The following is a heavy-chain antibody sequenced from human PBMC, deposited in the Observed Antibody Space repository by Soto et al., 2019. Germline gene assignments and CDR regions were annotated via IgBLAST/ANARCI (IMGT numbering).Heavy chain of an antibody. CDR3: IRLRSLYFDY. D-gene: IGHD4-17*01. V-gene: IGHV3-23*01. CDR2: ISGSGGST. Sequence: PGGSLRLSCAASGLTFSSYAMSWFRQAPGKGLEWVSAISGSGGSTYYADSVKGRFTISRDNSKNTLYLQMNSLRAEDTAVYYCIRLRSLYFDYWGQGTLVTVSS. CDR1: GLTFSSYA. J-gene: IGHJ4*02.